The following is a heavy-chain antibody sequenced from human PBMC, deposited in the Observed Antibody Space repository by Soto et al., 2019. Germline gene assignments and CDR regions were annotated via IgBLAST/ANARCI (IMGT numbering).Heavy chain of an antibody. CDR1: GGTFSSYA. Sequence: GASVKVSCKASGGTFSSYAISWVRQAPGQGLEWMGGIIPIFGTANYAQKFQGRVTITADKSTSTAYMELSSLRSEDTAVYYCARGRRGSWNNFFYSGMDVWGQGTTVTVSS. CDR2: IIPIFGTA. D-gene: IGHD6-13*01. CDR3: ARGRRGSWNNFFYSGMDV. J-gene: IGHJ6*02. V-gene: IGHV1-69*06.